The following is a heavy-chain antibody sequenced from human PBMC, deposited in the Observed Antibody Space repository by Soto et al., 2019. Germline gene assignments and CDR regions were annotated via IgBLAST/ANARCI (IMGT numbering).Heavy chain of an antibody. J-gene: IGHJ4*02. Sequence: ASVKVSCKASGYTFTGYYMHWVRQAPGQGLEWMGWINPNSGGTNYAQKFQGWVTMTRDTSISTAYMELSRLRSDDTAVYHCARDDSSGFNFDYWGQGTLVTVSS. D-gene: IGHD3-22*01. CDR2: INPNSGGT. CDR1: GYTFTGYY. V-gene: IGHV1-2*04. CDR3: ARDDSSGFNFDY.